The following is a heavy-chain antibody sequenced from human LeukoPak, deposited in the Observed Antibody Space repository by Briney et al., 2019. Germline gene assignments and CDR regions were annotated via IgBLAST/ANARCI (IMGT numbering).Heavy chain of an antibody. CDR3: AREGPRGSWPYYYYYMDV. CDR2: INPNSGGT. CDR1: GYTFTGYY. J-gene: IGHJ6*03. D-gene: IGHD6-13*01. V-gene: IGHV1-2*02. Sequence: ASVKVSCKASGYTFTGYYMHWVRQAPRQGLEWMGWINPNSGGTNYAQKLQGRVTMTTDTSTSTAYMELRSLRSDDTAVYYCAREGPRGSWPYYYYYMDVWGKGTTVTVSS.